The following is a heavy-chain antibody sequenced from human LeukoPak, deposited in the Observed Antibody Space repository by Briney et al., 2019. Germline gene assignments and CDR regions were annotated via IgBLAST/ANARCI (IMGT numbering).Heavy chain of an antibody. CDR3: ARVISYFDL. D-gene: IGHD3-3*02. V-gene: IGHV3-74*01. CDR2: IKSDGSET. J-gene: IGHJ4*02. CDR1: GFTLSRHW. Sequence: GGSLRLSCAASGFTLSRHWMHWVRQGPGRGLEWVSRIKSDGSETQYADSVKGRFTISRDNAHNTLYLQMTSLRPEDTAIYYCARVISYFDLWGQGALVTASS.